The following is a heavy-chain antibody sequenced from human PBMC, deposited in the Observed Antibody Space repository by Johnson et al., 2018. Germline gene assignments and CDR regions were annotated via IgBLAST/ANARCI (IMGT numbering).Heavy chain of an antibody. Sequence: VQLQESGGGLVQPGGSLRLTCAASGFTFSAYWMHWVRQVPGKGPVWVSHLNSDGSSESYADSVNGRFSISRDNAKNTLYLQMNSLGAEDTAVYYCARYDFWSGVPYLHYWCQGTLVNVSS. V-gene: IGHV3-74*01. CDR1: GFTFSAYW. J-gene: IGHJ4*02. D-gene: IGHD3-3*01. CDR2: LNSDGSSE. CDR3: ARYDFWSGVPYLHY.